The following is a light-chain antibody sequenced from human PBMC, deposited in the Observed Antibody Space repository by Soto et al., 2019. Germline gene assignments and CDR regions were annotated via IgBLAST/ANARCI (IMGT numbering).Light chain of an antibody. V-gene: IGKV1-5*01. CDR2: EAS. CDR1: RSISSY. Sequence: DIQMTQSPSSLSASVGDRVTITCRASRSISSYLNWYQQKPGKAPKLLISEASSLENGVPSRFSGSGSGTEFTLTISSLQPDDLATYYCQQYNTFWTFGQGTKVDIK. J-gene: IGKJ1*01. CDR3: QQYNTFWT.